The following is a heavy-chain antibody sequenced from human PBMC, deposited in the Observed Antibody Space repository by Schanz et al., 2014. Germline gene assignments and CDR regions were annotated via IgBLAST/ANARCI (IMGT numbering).Heavy chain of an antibody. V-gene: IGHV3-NL1*01. CDR1: GFTFSSYG. Sequence: VQLVESGGGLVQPGGSLKLSCAASGFTFSSYGMHWVRQAPGKGLEWVSNISPTGSSTYYADSVKGRFTISRDNSKNTLYLQMNSLRAEDTAVYYCARDGDFDYWGQGTLVTVSS. CDR3: ARDGDFDY. J-gene: IGHJ4*02. CDR2: ISPTGSST.